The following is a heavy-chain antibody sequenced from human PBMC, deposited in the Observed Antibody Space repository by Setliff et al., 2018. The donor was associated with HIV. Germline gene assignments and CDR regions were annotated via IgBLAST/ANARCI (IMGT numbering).Heavy chain of an antibody. Sequence: PSETLSLTCTVSGGSISSYYWSWIRQPPGKGLEWIWYIYTSGSTNYNPSRKSRVTISVNTSKTQYSLKLNSVTAADTAVYYCARLEYYSDGNGYLQFYFDYWGQGTLVTVSS. D-gene: IGHD3-22*01. CDR2: IYTSGST. V-gene: IGHV4-4*09. CDR1: GGSISSYY. J-gene: IGHJ4*02. CDR3: ARLEYYSDGNGYLQFYFDY.